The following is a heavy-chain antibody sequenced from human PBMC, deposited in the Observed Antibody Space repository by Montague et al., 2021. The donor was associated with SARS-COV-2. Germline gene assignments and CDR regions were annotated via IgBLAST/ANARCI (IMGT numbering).Heavy chain of an antibody. Sequence: SETLSLTCAVSGGSFSGYYWSWIRQPPGKGLEWIGEINHSGSTNYNPSLKRRVTIAVDTSKNQFTLKLSSVTAADTAVYYCARGRGTALFRRIYFGMDVWGQGTTVTVSS. J-gene: IGHJ6*02. CDR1: GGSFSGYY. V-gene: IGHV4-34*01. CDR3: ARGRGTALFRRIYFGMDV. D-gene: IGHD5-18*01. CDR2: INHSGST.